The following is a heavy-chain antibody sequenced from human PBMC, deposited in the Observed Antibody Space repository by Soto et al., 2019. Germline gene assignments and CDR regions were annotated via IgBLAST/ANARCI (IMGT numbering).Heavy chain of an antibody. Sequence: DLEWLALIYWDDDKRYSPSLKSRLTITKDTSKNQVVLTMTNMDPVDTATYYCVHRNYGDYNYWGQGTLVTVSS. CDR3: VHRNYGDYNY. J-gene: IGHJ4*02. CDR2: IYWDDDK. V-gene: IGHV2-5*02. D-gene: IGHD4-17*01.